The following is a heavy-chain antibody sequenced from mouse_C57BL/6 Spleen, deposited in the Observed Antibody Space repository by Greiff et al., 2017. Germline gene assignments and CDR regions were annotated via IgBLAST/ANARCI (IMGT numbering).Heavy chain of an antibody. CDR1: GYTFTSYW. J-gene: IGHJ1*03. D-gene: IGHD2-4*01. CDR2: IHPNSGST. CDR3: ARGDDNDRWYFDV. Sequence: VQLQQPGAELVKPGASVKLSCKASGYTFTSYWMHWVKQRPGQGLEWIGMIHPNSGSTNYNEKFKSKATLTVDKSSSTAYMQLNSLTSEDSAVYYCARGDDNDRWYFDVWGTGTTVTVSS. V-gene: IGHV1-64*01.